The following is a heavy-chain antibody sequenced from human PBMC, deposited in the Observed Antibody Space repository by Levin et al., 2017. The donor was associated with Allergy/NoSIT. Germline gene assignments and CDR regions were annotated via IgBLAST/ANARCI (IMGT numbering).Heavy chain of an antibody. CDR2: IYYSGST. Sequence: SETLSLTCIVSGGSISSYHWSWIRQPPGKGLEWIGYIYYSGSTDYNPSLKSRVTLSIDTSKSQFSLTLNSVTAADTAVYYCARDRVVASSGTYYYYGMAVWGPGTTVTVSS. CDR1: GGSISSYH. D-gene: IGHD2-15*01. V-gene: IGHV4-59*01. J-gene: IGHJ6*02. CDR3: ARDRVVASSGTYYYYGMAV.